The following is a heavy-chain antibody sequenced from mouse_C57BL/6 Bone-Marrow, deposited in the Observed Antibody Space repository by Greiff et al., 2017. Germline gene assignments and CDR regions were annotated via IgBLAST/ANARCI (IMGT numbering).Heavy chain of an antibody. Sequence: EVKLVESGGGLVKPGGSLKLSCAASGFTFSSYAMSWVRQTPEKRLEWVATISDGGSYTYYPDNVKGRFTISRDNAKNNLYLQMSHLKSEDTAMYYCARAPDYDGPMDDGGQGTSVTVSS. CDR3: ARAPDYDGPMDD. D-gene: IGHD2-4*01. V-gene: IGHV5-4*03. J-gene: IGHJ4*01. CDR2: ISDGGSYT. CDR1: GFTFSSYA.